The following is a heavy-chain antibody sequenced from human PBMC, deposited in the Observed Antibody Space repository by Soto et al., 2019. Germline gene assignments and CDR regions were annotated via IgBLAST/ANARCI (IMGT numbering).Heavy chain of an antibody. D-gene: IGHD6-13*01. CDR1: GFTFSKAW. V-gene: IGHV3-15*01. CDR2: VKSKTDGETA. Sequence: DVQLVESGGGLVKPGESLRLSCAASGFTFSKAWMSWVRQAPGKGPEWVGRVKSKTDGETAGYSAPVKGRFTLSRDDSKHMLYLQMNSLKTEDTALLYWTADVRRAAARGFDLRCQGTLVTVSS. CDR3: TADVRRAAARGFDL. J-gene: IGHJ5*02.